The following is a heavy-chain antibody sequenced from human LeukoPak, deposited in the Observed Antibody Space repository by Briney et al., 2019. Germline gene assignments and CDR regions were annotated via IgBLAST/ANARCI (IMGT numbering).Heavy chain of an antibody. CDR2: INPSGSSA. CDR1: GYSFTSYY. V-gene: IGHV1-46*01. CDR3: ARMAAVAVHYYYYMDV. J-gene: IGHJ6*03. Sequence: ASVKVSCKASGYSFTSYYMHWVRQAPGQGLEWMGFINPSGSSAAYVQKFQGRLTMTRDMFTSTDYMELTSLTSDDTAVYYCARMAAVAVHYYYYMDVWGKGTTVTVSS. D-gene: IGHD6-19*01.